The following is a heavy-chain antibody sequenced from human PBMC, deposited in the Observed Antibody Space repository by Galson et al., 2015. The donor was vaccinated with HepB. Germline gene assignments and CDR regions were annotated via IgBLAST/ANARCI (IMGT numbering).Heavy chain of an antibody. CDR3: ARGLWGYAETDY. CDR2: INPGAGST. CDR1: GYTFTSYF. V-gene: IGHV1-46*01. Sequence: SVKVSCKAPGYTFTSYFMHWVRQAPGQGLEWMGIINPGAGSTTYAQNFQGRVTLARNTSTTTVYMELSSLRSEDTAAYYCARGLWGYAETDYWGQGTLVTVSS. D-gene: IGHD5-12*01. J-gene: IGHJ4*02.